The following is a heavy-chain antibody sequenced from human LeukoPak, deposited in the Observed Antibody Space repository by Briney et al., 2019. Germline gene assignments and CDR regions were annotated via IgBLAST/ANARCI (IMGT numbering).Heavy chain of an antibody. Sequence: GGSLRLSCAASGFSLDEYGMTWVRQVPGKGLEWVAGLNWNGASTGYADSVLGRFIMSRDSAKKSLILEMNSLRVEDTALYYCARGPMYNDYDWGSYRPDYWGQGTLVTVSS. D-gene: IGHD3-16*02. V-gene: IGHV3-20*04. J-gene: IGHJ4*02. CDR2: LNWNGAST. CDR1: GFSLDEYG. CDR3: ARGPMYNDYDWGSYRPDY.